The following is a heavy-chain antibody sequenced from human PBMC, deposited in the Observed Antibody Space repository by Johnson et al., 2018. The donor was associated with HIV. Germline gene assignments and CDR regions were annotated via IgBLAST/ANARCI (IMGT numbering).Heavy chain of an antibody. Sequence: EVQLVESGGGVVRPGGSLRLSCAASRFTFDDYVMSWVRQAPGKGLEWVSGINWNGGSTGYADSVKGRFTISRDNAKNSLYLQINSLRAEDTAVYYCAREGDYVWGPGKVSDIWGQGTMVTVSS. D-gene: IGHD3-16*01. CDR3: AREGDYVWGPGKVSDI. J-gene: IGHJ3*02. V-gene: IGHV3-20*04. CDR1: RFTFDDYV. CDR2: INWNGGST.